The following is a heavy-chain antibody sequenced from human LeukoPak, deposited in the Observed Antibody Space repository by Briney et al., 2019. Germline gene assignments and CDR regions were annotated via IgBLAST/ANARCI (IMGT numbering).Heavy chain of an antibody. Sequence: GSLRLSCAASGFTVSTNYMSWVRQAPGKGLEWVSVIYSGGSTYYADSVKGRFTISRANSKNTLYLQMNSLRAEDTAVYYCARDQVVRGVFDYYYYGMDVWGQGTTVTVSS. J-gene: IGHJ6*02. V-gene: IGHV3-53*01. CDR1: GFTVSTNY. D-gene: IGHD3-10*01. CDR2: IYSGGST. CDR3: ARDQVVRGVFDYYYYGMDV.